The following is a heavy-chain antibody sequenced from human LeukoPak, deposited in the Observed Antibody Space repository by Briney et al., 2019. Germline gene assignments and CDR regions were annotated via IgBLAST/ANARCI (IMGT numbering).Heavy chain of an antibody. Sequence: PSETLSLTCAVSDDSFSSYYWTWMRQPPGKGLEGIGYLSYIGSTNYNPSLTSRVNISIDTSKNQFTLKLSAVTAADTAVYYCARELVTVTKGFDIWGQGTMVSVSS. CDR1: DDSFSSYY. V-gene: IGHV4-59*01. CDR3: ARELVTVTKGFDI. D-gene: IGHD4-17*01. CDR2: LSYIGST. J-gene: IGHJ3*02.